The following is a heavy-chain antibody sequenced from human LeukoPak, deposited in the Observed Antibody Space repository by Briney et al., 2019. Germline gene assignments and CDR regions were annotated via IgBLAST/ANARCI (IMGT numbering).Heavy chain of an antibody. D-gene: IGHD3-22*01. J-gene: IGHJ4*02. V-gene: IGHV4-34*01. CDR3: ARDGIITALFDY. CDR1: GGSFSGYY. Sequence: SVTLSLTCAVYGGSFSGYYWSWIRQPPGKGLEWIGEINHSGSTNYNPSLKSRVTISVDTSKNQFSLKLSSVTAADTAVYYCARDGIITALFDYWGQGTLVTVSS. CDR2: INHSGST.